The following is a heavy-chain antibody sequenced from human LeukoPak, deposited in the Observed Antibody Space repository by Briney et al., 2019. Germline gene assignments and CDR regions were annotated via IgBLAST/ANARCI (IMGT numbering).Heavy chain of an antibody. Sequence: PSETLSLTCAVYGGSFSYYYWSWIRQPPGKGLEWIGEINYSGITNYNPSLRSRVTISVDTSKNQFSLKLTSVTAADTAVYYCANPARDFADSGAITWWGQGTLVTVSS. CDR1: GGSFSYYY. J-gene: IGHJ4*02. D-gene: IGHD4-17*01. CDR2: INYSGIT. CDR3: ANPARDFADSGAITW. V-gene: IGHV4-34*01.